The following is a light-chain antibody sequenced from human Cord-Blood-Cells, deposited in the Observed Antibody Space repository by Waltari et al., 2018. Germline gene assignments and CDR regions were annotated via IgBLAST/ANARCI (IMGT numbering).Light chain of an antibody. CDR2: DVS. J-gene: IGLJ3*02. CDR3: CSYAGSYTLV. Sequence: QSTLTPPPPVSGPPGPSVTISCTGTSSAVGAYNYFSWYQQQPGKAPKLMVYDVSKRPSGVHDRFSGCMSGNTASMTISGLQAEDEADYYCCSYAGSYTLVFGGGTKMTVL. CDR1: SSAVGAYNY. V-gene: IGLV2-11*01.